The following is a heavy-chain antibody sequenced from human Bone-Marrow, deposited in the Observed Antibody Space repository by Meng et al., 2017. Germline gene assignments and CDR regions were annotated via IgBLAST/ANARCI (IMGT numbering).Heavy chain of an antibody. V-gene: IGHV2-5*02. CDR2: IYWDDDT. CDR3: AHTGRYYYDFDY. D-gene: IGHD3-10*01. Sequence: SGPTLVKPTETLTLKCSCTGFSLDTSGVGVGWIRQPPGKPLEWLALIYWDDDTRYSPSLRSRLTITRDTPNNQVVLTFANMEPLDTATYYCAHTGRYYYDFDYWGRGTLVTVSS. CDR1: GFSLDTSGVG. J-gene: IGHJ4*02.